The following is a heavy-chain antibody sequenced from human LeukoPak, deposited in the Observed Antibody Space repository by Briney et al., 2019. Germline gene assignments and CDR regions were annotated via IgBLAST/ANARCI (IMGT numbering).Heavy chain of an antibody. CDR1: GGSFSGYY. CDR2: IYTSGST. CDR3: ARGLTYSYGLYYYYYYGMDV. J-gene: IGHJ6*02. D-gene: IGHD5-18*01. Sequence: SETLSLTCAVYGGSFSGYYWSWIRQPPGKGLEWIGRIYTSGSTNYNPSLKSRVTMSVDTSKNQFSLKLSSVTAADTAVYYCARGLTYSYGLYYYYYYGMDVWGQGTTVTVSS. V-gene: IGHV4-59*10.